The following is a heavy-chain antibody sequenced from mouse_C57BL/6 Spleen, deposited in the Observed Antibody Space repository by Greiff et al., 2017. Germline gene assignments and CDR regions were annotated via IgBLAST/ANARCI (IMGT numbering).Heavy chain of an antibody. CDR2: IHPNSGST. D-gene: IGHD1-1*01. CDR1: GYTFTSYW. CDR3: ARGTSTRGYAMDY. Sequence: VQLQQPGAELVKPGASVKLSCKASGYTFTSYWMHWVKQRPGQGLEWIGMIHPNSGSTNYNEKFKSKATLSVDKSSSTAYMQLSSLTSEDSAVYYCARGTSTRGYAMDYWGQGTSVTVSS. V-gene: IGHV1-64*01. J-gene: IGHJ4*01.